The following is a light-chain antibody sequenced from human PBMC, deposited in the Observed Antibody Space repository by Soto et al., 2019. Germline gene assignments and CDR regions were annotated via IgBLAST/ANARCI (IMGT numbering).Light chain of an antibody. Sequence: VLTQSPGTLSLSPGETATLSCRASQTLSSRHLAWYQQKPGQAPRLLVYGSSSRATDIPDRFSGSGSGTDFTLTISTLEPEDFAIYYCQQYGYSRTFGQGTKVDIK. V-gene: IGKV3-20*01. CDR1: QTLSSRH. CDR3: QQYGYSRT. J-gene: IGKJ1*01. CDR2: GSS.